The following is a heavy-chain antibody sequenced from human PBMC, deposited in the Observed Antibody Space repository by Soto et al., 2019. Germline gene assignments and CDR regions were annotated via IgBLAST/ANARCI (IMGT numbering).Heavy chain of an antibody. CDR2: INNGGGT. D-gene: IGHD6-19*01. Sequence: VASVKVSCKASQYTFTNFYLHWVRQAPGQRPEWMGWINNGGGTIYAQKFQGRLTMTRDTSITTAYMELSRLTSDDTAFYYCATSSDWSPLLDHWGQGTLVTVSS. CDR1: QYTFTNFY. V-gene: IGHV1-2*02. J-gene: IGHJ4*02. CDR3: ATSSDWSPLLDH.